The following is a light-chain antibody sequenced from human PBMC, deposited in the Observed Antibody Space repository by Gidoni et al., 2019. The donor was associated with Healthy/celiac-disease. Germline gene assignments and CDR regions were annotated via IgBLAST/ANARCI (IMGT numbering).Light chain of an antibody. V-gene: IGLV2-14*01. CDR3: SSYTSSSTVV. J-gene: IGLJ2*01. Sequence: QSALTQPAHVSGSPGQSITISCTGTSSDVGGYNYVSWYHQHTGKAPKLMIDDVSNRPSGVSNRFSGSKSGNTASLTISGLQAEDEADYYCSSYTSSSTVVFGGGTKLTVL. CDR2: DVS. CDR1: SSDVGGYNY.